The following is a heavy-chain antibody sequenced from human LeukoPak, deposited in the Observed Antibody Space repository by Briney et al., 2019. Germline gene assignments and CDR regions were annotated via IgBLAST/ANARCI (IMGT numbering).Heavy chain of an antibody. D-gene: IGHD4-17*01. V-gene: IGHV4-38-2*02. J-gene: IGHJ4*02. CDR2: IYHSGST. CDR3: ARLPNDYGDE. Sequence: SETLSLTCTVSGYSISSGYYWGWIRQPPGKGLEWIGSIYHSGSTYYNPSLKSRVTISVDTSKNQFSLKLSSVTAAGTAVYYCARLPNDYGDEWGQGTLVTVSS. CDR1: GYSISSGYY.